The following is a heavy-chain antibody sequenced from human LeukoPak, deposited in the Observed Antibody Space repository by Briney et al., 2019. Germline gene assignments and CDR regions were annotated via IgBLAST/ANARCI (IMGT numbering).Heavy chain of an antibody. Sequence: SETLSLTCAVYGGSFSGYYWSWIRQPAGKGLEWIGRIYTSGSTNYNPSLKSRVTMSVDTSKNQFSLNLRSVTAADTAVYYCARHGSVRSPLGPWGQGTLVTVSS. J-gene: IGHJ5*02. CDR3: ARHGSVRSPLGP. CDR1: GGSFSGYY. D-gene: IGHD3-10*01. CDR2: IYTSGST. V-gene: IGHV4-59*10.